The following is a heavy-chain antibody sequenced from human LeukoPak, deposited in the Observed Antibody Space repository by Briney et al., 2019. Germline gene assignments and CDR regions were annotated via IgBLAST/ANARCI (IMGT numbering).Heavy chain of an antibody. V-gene: IGHV5-51*01. CDR1: GYSFNIYS. CDR3: ARRAELGMRYFDF. J-gene: IGHJ5*01. CDR2: IYPGDPDT. D-gene: IGHD7-27*01. Sequence: GESLKISCKGSGYSFNIYSIGWVRQMPGKGLEWMGIIYPGDPDTRYSPSFQGQVTISADKSTSTAYLQWSSLKASDIAIYFCARRAELGMRYFDFWGQGALLVVSS.